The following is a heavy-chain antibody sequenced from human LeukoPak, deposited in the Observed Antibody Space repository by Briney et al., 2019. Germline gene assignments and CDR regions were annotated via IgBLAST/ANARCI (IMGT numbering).Heavy chain of an antibody. V-gene: IGHV3-21*04. Sequence: GGSLRLSCAASGFAFSIFTMNWVRQAPGKGLELVSSISSTSSYIYYADSVKGRFTISRDNAKNSLYLQMNSLRAEDTAVYYCAKDHESHRGKQQLATPGYWGQGTLVTVSP. CDR1: GFAFSIFT. CDR2: ISSTSSYI. J-gene: IGHJ4*02. D-gene: IGHD6-13*01. CDR3: AKDHESHRGKQQLATPGY.